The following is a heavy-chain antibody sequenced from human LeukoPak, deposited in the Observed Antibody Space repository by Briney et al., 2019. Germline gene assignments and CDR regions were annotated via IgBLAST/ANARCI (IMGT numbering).Heavy chain of an antibody. Sequence: SETLSLTCAVYGGSFSGYYWSWIRQPPGKGLEWIGEINHSGSTNYNPSLKSRVTISVDTSKNQFSLKLSSVTAADTAVYYCARDGCSNGVCYFDYWGQGTLVTVSS. CDR1: GGSFSGYY. V-gene: IGHV4-34*01. CDR2: INHSGST. J-gene: IGHJ4*02. D-gene: IGHD2-8*01. CDR3: ARDGCSNGVCYFDY.